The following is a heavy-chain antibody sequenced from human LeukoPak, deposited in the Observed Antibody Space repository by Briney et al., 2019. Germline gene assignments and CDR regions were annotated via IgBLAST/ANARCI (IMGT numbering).Heavy chain of an antibody. V-gene: IGHV1-18*01. CDR3: ARYYCTKTRCPPEGWYFDL. CDR2: ISVFNGNT. J-gene: IGHJ2*01. D-gene: IGHD2-8*01. Sequence: GASVKVSCKASGYTFTNYGISWMRQAPGQGLEWMGWISVFNGNTNYAQMLQGGVTMTADTSTSTAYMELRSLRSDDTAVYYCARYYCTKTRCPPEGWYFDLWGRGTLVTVSS. CDR1: GYTFTNYG.